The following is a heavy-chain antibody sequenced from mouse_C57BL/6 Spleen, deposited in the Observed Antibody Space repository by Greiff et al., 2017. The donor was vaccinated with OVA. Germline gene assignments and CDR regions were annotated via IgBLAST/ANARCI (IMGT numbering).Heavy chain of an antibody. V-gene: IGHV1-26*01. D-gene: IGHD1-1*01. CDR2: INPNNGGT. CDR3: ARGGTTVVAPHWYFDV. CDR1: GYTFTDYY. Sequence: VQLQQSGPELVKPGASVKISCKASGYTFTDYYMNWVKQSHGKSLEWIGDINPNNGGTSYNQKFKGKATLTVDKSSSTASMELRSLTSEDSAVYYCARGGTTVVAPHWYFDVWGTGTTVTVSS. J-gene: IGHJ1*03.